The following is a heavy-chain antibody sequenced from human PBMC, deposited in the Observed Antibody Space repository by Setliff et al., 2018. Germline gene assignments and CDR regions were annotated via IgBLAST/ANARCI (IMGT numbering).Heavy chain of an antibody. Sequence: SETLSLTCTVSGGSISGYYWSWIRQPAGKGLEWIGRISTSGSTNYNPSLKSRLTMSVDTSKNQFSLKVTSVTAADTAVYYCVRSTPDTANFDYWGQGTLVTVSS. CDR1: GGSISGYY. J-gene: IGHJ4*02. CDR3: VRSTPDTANFDY. D-gene: IGHD5-18*01. V-gene: IGHV4-4*07. CDR2: ISTSGST.